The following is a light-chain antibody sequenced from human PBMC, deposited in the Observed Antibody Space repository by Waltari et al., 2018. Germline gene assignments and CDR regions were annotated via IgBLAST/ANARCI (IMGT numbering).Light chain of an antibody. CDR1: TSDVGGYNY. CDR3: CSFAGTYTWV. Sequence: SALTQPRSVSGSPGQSVTISCTGTTSDVGGYNYVSWYQHHPGNAPKLMIFDVTQRPPGVPDRFSGSKSANTASLTISGLQAEDEADYYCCSFAGTYTWVFGGGTKVTVL. CDR2: DVT. V-gene: IGLV2-11*01. J-gene: IGLJ3*02.